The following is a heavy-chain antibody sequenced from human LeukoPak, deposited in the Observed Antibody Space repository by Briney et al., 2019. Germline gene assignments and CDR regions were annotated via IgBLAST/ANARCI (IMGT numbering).Heavy chain of an antibody. CDR1: GFTFSSYV. CDR2: ISDSGGST. Sequence: PGGSLRLSCAASGFTFSSYVMNWVRQAPGKGLEWVSGISDSGGSTYYADSVKDRFTISRDNSKNTLYLQMNSLRAEDTAVYYCAKLPGRAADYWGQGTLVTVSS. J-gene: IGHJ4*02. CDR3: AKLPGRAADY. V-gene: IGHV3-23*01.